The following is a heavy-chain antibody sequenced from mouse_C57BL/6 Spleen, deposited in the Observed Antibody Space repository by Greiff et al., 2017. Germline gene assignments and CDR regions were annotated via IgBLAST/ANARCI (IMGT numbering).Heavy chain of an antibody. Sequence: VQLQQSGPELVKPGASVKISCKASGYSFTDYNMNWVKQSNGKSLEWIGVINPNYGTTSYNQKFKGKATLTVDQSSSTASMKLNGLTSEDSAVYYCSRDTTAHWYFDVWGTGTTVTVSS. V-gene: IGHV1-39*01. CDR2: INPNYGTT. CDR3: SRDTTAHWYFDV. CDR1: GYSFTDYN. J-gene: IGHJ1*03. D-gene: IGHD1-2*01.